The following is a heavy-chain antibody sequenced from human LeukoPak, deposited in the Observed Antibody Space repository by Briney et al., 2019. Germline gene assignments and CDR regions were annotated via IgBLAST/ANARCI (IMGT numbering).Heavy chain of an antibody. CDR3: ARGSYGWGNYYIGDAFDM. CDR2: IYGGGST. J-gene: IGHJ3*02. CDR1: AFTVSYNY. V-gene: IGHV3-53*01. Sequence: PGGCLRLSCAASAFTVSYNYMGWVRPAPGGGRGWVSTIYGGGSTYYADSAKGRFTISRDNSKNTVYLQINSPRDEDTAVYYCARGSYGWGNYYIGDAFDMWGQGTMVTVSS. D-gene: IGHD3-10*01.